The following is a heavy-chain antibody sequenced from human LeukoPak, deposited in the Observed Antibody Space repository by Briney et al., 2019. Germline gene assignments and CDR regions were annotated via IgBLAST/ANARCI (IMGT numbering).Heavy chain of an antibody. V-gene: IGHV3-7*03. CDR2: IKQDGSEK. Sequence: GGSPRLSCAASGFTFSSYWMSWVRQAPGKGLEWVANIKQDGSEKYYVDSVKGRFTISRDNSKNTLYLRMNSLRAEDTAVYYCAKEHDFWSGYYSSLDYWGQGTLVTVSS. D-gene: IGHD3-3*01. CDR1: GFTFSSYW. J-gene: IGHJ4*02. CDR3: AKEHDFWSGYYSSLDY.